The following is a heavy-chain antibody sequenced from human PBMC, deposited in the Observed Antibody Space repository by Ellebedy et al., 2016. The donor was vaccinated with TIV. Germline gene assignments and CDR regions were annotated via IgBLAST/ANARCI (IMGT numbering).Heavy chain of an antibody. CDR1: GFTFSDYY. Sequence: GESLKISCAASGFTFSDYYMSWIRQAPGKGLEWVSVIYSGGGTHYADSVKGRFTISRDNSKNTLYLQMNSLRAEDTAVYYCARPSVSTGYYQFDFWGQGALVTVSS. CDR2: IYSGGGT. J-gene: IGHJ4*02. V-gene: IGHV3-66*04. CDR3: ARPSVSTGYYQFDF. D-gene: IGHD3-22*01.